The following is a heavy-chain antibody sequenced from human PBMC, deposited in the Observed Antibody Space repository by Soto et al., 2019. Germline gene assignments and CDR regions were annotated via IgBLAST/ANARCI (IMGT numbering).Heavy chain of an antibody. CDR1: GYTFTSYD. J-gene: IGHJ3*02. D-gene: IGHD3-22*01. V-gene: IGHV1-69*13. Sequence: SVKVSCKASGYTFTSYDINWVRQATGQGLEWMGWMIPISGKTNHAQKFQGRVTISADESTRTVNMELSSLRSDDTAVYYCARGAATKILVVMYDALEIWGQGTMVTVSS. CDR2: MIPISGKT. CDR3: ARGAATKILVVMYDALEI.